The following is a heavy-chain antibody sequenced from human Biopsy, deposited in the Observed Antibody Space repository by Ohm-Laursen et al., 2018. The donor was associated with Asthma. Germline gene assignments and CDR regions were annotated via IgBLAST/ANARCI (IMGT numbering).Heavy chain of an antibody. Sequence: GASVKVSCKASGYTFTSYSMHWVRQTPGQGLEWMGIINPSGGSTSYAQKFQGRVTMTRDTSTSTVYMELSSLRSEDTAVYYCARVRKDYYDSSGLSGGWFDPWGQGTLVTVSS. D-gene: IGHD3-22*01. J-gene: IGHJ5*02. CDR1: GYTFTSYS. CDR2: INPSGGST. CDR3: ARVRKDYYDSSGLSGGWFDP. V-gene: IGHV1-46*01.